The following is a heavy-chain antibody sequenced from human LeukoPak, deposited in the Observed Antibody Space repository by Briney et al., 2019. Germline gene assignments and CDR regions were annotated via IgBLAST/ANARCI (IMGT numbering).Heavy chain of an antibody. CDR3: ARVAPGAFDI. D-gene: IGHD3-10*01. CDR2: INSDGSST. J-gene: IGHJ3*02. Sequence: GGSLRLSCAASGFTFSSNWMHWVRQAPGKGLVWVSGINSDGSSTSYADSVKGRFTISRDNAKNTLYLQMNSLRAEDTAVYYCARVAPGAFDIWGQGTMVTVSS. CDR1: GFTFSSNW. V-gene: IGHV3-74*01.